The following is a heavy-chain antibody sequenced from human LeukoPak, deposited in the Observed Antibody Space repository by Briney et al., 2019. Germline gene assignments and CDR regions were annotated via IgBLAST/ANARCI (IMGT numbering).Heavy chain of an antibody. J-gene: IGHJ4*02. CDR1: GYTFTRYY. CDR3: AREGRGVPGAIAAVKGFDY. D-gene: IGHD6-13*01. V-gene: IGHV1-46*01. Sequence: ASVKVSCKASGYTFTRYYMHWVRQAPGQGLEWMGIINPSGGSTSYAQKFQGRVTMTRDMSTSTVYMELSSLRSEDTAVYYCAREGRGVPGAIAAVKGFDYWGQGTLVTVSS. CDR2: INPSGGST.